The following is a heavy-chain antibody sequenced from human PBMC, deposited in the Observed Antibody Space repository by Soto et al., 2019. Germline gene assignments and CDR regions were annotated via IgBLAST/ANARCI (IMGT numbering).Heavy chain of an antibody. CDR1: GLTCSSDG. J-gene: IGHJ2*01. CDR3: ASVFISMFRGLRNLVYYPARRSSDL. D-gene: IGHD3-10*01. V-gene: IGHV3-7*05. Sequence: GGSLRISCAAQGLTCSSDGMCWVRQAPGKGLEWVANIKQDGSEKYYVDSVKGRFTISRDNAKNSLYLQMNSLRAEDTAVYYCASVFISMFRGLRNLVYYPARRSSDL. CDR2: IKQDGSEK.